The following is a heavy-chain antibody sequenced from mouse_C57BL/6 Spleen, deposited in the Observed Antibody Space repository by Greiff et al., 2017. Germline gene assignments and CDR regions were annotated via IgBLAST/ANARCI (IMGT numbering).Heavy chain of an antibody. V-gene: IGHV7-3*01. CDR2: IRNKANGYTT. Sequence: EVQVVESGGGLVQPGGSLSLSCAASGFTFTDYYMSWVRQPPGKALEWLGFIRNKANGYTTEYSASVKGRFTISRDNSQSILYLQMNALRAEDSATYYCARSVYDGPDYWGKGTTLTVSS. CDR1: GFTFTDYY. J-gene: IGHJ2*01. CDR3: ARSVYDGPDY. D-gene: IGHD2-3*01.